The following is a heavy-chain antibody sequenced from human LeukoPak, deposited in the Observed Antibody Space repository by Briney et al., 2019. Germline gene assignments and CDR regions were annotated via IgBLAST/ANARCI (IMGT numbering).Heavy chain of an antibody. Sequence: SETLSLTCTVSGGSISSYYWSWIRQPPGKGLEWIGYIYYSGSTNYNPSLKSRVTISVDTSKNQFSLKLSSVTAADTAVYYCARDPGIEYYYYGMDVWGQGTTVTVSS. CDR2: IYYSGST. D-gene: IGHD3-3*02. J-gene: IGHJ6*02. V-gene: IGHV4-59*01. CDR1: GGSISSYY. CDR3: ARDPGIEYYYYGMDV.